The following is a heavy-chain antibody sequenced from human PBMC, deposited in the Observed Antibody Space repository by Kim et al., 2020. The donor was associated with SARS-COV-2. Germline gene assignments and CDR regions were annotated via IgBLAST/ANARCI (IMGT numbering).Heavy chain of an antibody. V-gene: IGHV4-34*01. Sequence: SETLSLTCAVSGGSFSGYYWSWIRQPPGKGLEWIGEINQSGNTNYNPSLKSRVTISVDTSKNQFSLNLTSMAAADTAVYYCARGRGSGTYFGWGSYYYYYDMDVWGQGTTVTVSS. CDR1: GGSFSGYY. J-gene: IGHJ6*02. CDR2: INQSGNT. D-gene: IGHD1-26*01. CDR3: ARGRGSGTYFGWGSYYYYYDMDV.